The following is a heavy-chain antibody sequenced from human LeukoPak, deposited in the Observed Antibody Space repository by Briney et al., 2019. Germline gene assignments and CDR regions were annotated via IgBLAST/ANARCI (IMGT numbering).Heavy chain of an antibody. D-gene: IGHD2-2*01. CDR2: MNPNSGNT. CDR3: ARARRIVVVPAASRDNYYYYMDV. CDR1: GYTFTSYD. Sequence: ASVKVSCKASGYTFTSYDINWVRQATGQGLEWMGWMNPNSGNTGYAQTLQGRVTITRNTSISTAYMELSRLRTEDTAVYYCARARRIVVVPAASRDNYYYYMDVWGKGTTVTVSS. V-gene: IGHV1-8*03. J-gene: IGHJ6*03.